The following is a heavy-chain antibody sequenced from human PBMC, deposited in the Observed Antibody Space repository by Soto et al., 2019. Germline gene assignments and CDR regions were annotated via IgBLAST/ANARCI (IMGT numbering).Heavy chain of an antibody. CDR3: ARQGTYARQNDY. D-gene: IGHD2-2*01. CDR1: GWSISSSNW. CDR2: VYHSGST. J-gene: IGHJ4*01. Sequence: SATRSLTCTVSGWSISSSNWWTWVRQPPGKGLEWIGEVYHSGSTNYNPSLGSRVTISVDKSKNHFSLNLSPVTAADTAVYYCARQGTYARQNDYWGQGILVTVPQ. V-gene: IGHV4-4*02.